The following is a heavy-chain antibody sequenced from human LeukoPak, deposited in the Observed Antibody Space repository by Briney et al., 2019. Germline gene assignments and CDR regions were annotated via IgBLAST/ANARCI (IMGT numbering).Heavy chain of an antibody. J-gene: IGHJ4*02. D-gene: IGHD1-26*01. CDR2: ISYDGSNK. CDR3: AKDQKVGATHPFDY. Sequence: GGSLRLSCAASGFTFSSYAMHWVRQAPGKGLEWVAVISYDGSNKYYADPVKGRFTISRDNSKNTLYLQMNSLRAEDTAVYYCAKDQKVGATHPFDYWGQGTLVTVSS. V-gene: IGHV3-30-3*01. CDR1: GFTFSSYA.